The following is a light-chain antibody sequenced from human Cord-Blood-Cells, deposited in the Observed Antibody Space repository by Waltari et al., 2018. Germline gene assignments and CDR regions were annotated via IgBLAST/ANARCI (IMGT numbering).Light chain of an antibody. CDR1: SSDVGGYHY. CDR3: CSYAGSYTSYV. CDR2: DVT. V-gene: IGLV2-11*01. Sequence: QSALTQPRSVSGSPGQSVTISCTGTSSDVGGYHYVSWYQQHPGKAPILMIYDVTKRPSGVPDRFSGSKSGNTASLTISGLQAEDEADYYCCSYAGSYTSYVFGTGTKVTVL. J-gene: IGLJ1*01.